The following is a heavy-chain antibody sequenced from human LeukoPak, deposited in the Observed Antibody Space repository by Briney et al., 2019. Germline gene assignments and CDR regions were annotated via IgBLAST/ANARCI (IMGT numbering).Heavy chain of an antibody. Sequence: SETLSLTCTVSGGSISSYYWSWIRQPPGKGLEWIGYIYYSRSTNYNPSLKSRVTISVDTSKNQFSLKLNSVTAADTAVYYCARVLEMAYYFDYWGQGTLVTVSS. CDR1: GGSISSYY. CDR2: IYYSRST. CDR3: ARVLEMAYYFDY. D-gene: IGHD5-24*01. J-gene: IGHJ4*02. V-gene: IGHV4-59*01.